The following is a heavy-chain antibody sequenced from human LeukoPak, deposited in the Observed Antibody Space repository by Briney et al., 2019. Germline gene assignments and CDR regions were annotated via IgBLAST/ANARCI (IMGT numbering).Heavy chain of an antibody. CDR2: IDYSGST. Sequence: PSETLSLTCTVSGGSISGYYWSWIRQPPGKGLEWIAFIDYSGSTNYNPSLKSRVTMSIDTSKNQFSLNLSSVTAADTAVYYCARAAPAATILDYWGQGTLVTVSS. CDR3: ARAAPAATILDY. D-gene: IGHD5-12*01. CDR1: GGSISGYY. J-gene: IGHJ4*02. V-gene: IGHV4-59*01.